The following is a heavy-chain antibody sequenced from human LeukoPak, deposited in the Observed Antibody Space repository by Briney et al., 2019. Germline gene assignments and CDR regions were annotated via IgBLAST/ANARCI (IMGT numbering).Heavy chain of an antibody. Sequence: GGPLRLSCAASGFTVSSNYMSWVRQAPGKGLEWVSVIYSGGSTYYADSVKGRFTISRDNSKNTLYLQMNSLRAEDTAVYYCARDRFHYYGMDVWGQGTTVTVSS. V-gene: IGHV3-66*01. D-gene: IGHD2-21*01. J-gene: IGHJ6*02. CDR2: IYSGGST. CDR3: ARDRFHYYGMDV. CDR1: GFTVSSNY.